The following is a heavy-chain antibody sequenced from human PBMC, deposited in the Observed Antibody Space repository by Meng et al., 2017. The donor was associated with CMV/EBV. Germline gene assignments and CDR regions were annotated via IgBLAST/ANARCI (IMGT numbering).Heavy chain of an antibody. V-gene: IGHV4-34*01. CDR1: GWPCRGLC. CDR2: INHSGST. CDR3: ASLRTIFGVVPSNDY. J-gene: IGHJ4*02. D-gene: IGHD3-3*01. Sequence: VFGWPCRGLCWSGFRQPPGKGLVWIGEINHSGSTNYSPSLTSRVTISVDTSKDQFSLKLSSVTAADTAVYYCASLRTIFGVVPSNDYWGQGTLVTVSS.